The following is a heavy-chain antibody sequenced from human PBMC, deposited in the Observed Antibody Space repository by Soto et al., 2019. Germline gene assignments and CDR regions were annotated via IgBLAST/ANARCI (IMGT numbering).Heavy chain of an antibody. CDR3: ARDRATFVRGVYYLQKYGMDV. V-gene: IGHV1-3*01. CDR1: GYTFTSYG. Sequence: ASVKVSCKASGYTFTSYGIHWMRQAPGQRLEWLGRINAGNGETSYSQKFQGRVSMTRETSASTAYMEVRSLRSEDTAVYYCARDRATFVRGVYYLQKYGMDVWGQGTTVTVSS. D-gene: IGHD3-10*02. CDR2: INAGNGET. J-gene: IGHJ6*02.